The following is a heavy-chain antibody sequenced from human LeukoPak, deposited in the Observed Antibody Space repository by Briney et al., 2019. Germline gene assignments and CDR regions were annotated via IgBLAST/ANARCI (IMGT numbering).Heavy chain of an antibody. CDR3: AKGDGINHYQWFDP. Sequence: GGSPRLSCAASEFTFSSYAMNWVRQAPGKGLEWVSGISGGGDRTYYADSVKGRFAISRDNSKSTLYLQMNSLRVEDTALYYCAKGDGINHYQWFDPWDQGTQVTVSS. J-gene: IGHJ5*02. CDR1: EFTFSSYA. CDR2: ISGGGDRT. D-gene: IGHD2-2*01. V-gene: IGHV3-23*01.